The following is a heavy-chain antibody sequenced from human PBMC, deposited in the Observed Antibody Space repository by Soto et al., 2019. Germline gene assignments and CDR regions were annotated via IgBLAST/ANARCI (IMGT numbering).Heavy chain of an antibody. Sequence: QVQLVQSGAEVKKPGASVKVSCKASGYTFTSYDINWVRQATGQGLEWMGWMNPNSGNSGYAQKFQGRVTMTRNTSISTAYMELSSLRSEDTAVYYCTKVVVVAATGFDPWGQGTLVTVSS. CDR1: GYTFTSYD. CDR2: MNPNSGNS. CDR3: TKVVVVAATGFDP. D-gene: IGHD2-15*01. V-gene: IGHV1-8*01. J-gene: IGHJ5*02.